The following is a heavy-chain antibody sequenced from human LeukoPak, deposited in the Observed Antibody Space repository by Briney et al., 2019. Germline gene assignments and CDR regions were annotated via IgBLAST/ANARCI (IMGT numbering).Heavy chain of an antibody. CDR3: ARASWELPLDS. Sequence: GGSLRLSCTASGFAFSYESMNWVRQVPEKGLEWVSSISRAATYIHYADSVEGRFTISRDNAKNTLYLQMNSLRAEDMAVYYCARASWELPLDSWGQGTLVTVSS. J-gene: IGHJ4*02. V-gene: IGHV3-21*01. CDR1: GFAFSYES. D-gene: IGHD1-26*01. CDR2: ISRAATYI.